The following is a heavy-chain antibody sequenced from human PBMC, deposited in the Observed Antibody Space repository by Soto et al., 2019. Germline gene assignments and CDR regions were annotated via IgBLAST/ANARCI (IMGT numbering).Heavy chain of an antibody. V-gene: IGHV1-69*01. CDR2: IIPIFGTA. J-gene: IGHJ6*02. CDR3: ARVVPDCSSTSCPYTGMEG. D-gene: IGHD2-2*01. Sequence: QVQLVQSGAEVKKPGSSVKVSCKASGGTFSSYAISWVRQAPGQGLEWMGGIIPIFGTANYAQKFQGRVTITADESTSTAYMELSSLRSEDTAVYYCARVVPDCSSTSCPYTGMEGWGQGTTVTVSS. CDR1: GGTFSSYA.